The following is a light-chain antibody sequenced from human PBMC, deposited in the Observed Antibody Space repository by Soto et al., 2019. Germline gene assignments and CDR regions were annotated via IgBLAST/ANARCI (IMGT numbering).Light chain of an antibody. Sequence: DVVMTQSPLSLPVALGQPASISCRSSQSLVSSEGNTYLNWYHQRPGQSPRRLIYKVSNRGSGVPDRFSGSGSGTDFTLKISRVEAEDVGVYYCMQGSYWYTFGQGTKLEIK. V-gene: IGKV2-30*01. CDR3: MQGSYWYT. J-gene: IGKJ2*01. CDR2: KVS. CDR1: QSLVSSEGNTY.